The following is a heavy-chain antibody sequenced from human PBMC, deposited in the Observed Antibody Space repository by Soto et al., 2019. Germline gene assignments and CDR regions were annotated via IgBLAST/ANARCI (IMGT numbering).Heavy chain of an antibody. CDR1: GFTFSSYG. CDR2: IWFDGSNK. V-gene: IGHV3-33*01. Sequence: QVQLVESGGGVVQPGRSLRLSCAASGFTFSSYGMHWVRQAPGKGLEWVAVIWFDGSNKFYADSVKGRFTIYRDNSKNTVSLQMNSLRDEHSAAYYCATTGPYWGQGTLVTVSS. J-gene: IGHJ4*02. CDR3: ATTGPY.